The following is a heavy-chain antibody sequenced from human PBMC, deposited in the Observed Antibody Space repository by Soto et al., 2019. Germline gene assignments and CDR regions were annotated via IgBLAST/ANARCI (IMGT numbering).Heavy chain of an antibody. D-gene: IGHD2-2*01. Sequence: SGTLSLNCTIPSYSIISNYWSWLKQPTRKGLEWIGYIYYSGSTNYNPSLKSRVTISVDTSKNQFSLKLSSVTAADTAVYYCARASSTSSRPYYYYYYMDVWGKGTTVT. CDR3: ARASSTSSRPYYYYYYMDV. J-gene: IGHJ6*03. CDR2: IYYSGST. CDR1: SYSIISNY. V-gene: IGHV4-59*01.